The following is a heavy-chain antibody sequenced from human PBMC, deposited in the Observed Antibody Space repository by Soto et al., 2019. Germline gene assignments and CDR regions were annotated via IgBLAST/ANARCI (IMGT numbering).Heavy chain of an antibody. CDR3: ARDVQFQSFDY. V-gene: IGHV3-74*01. J-gene: IGHJ4*02. CDR1: GFTFSSYW. CDR2: INNDGSRT. Sequence: QSGGSLRLSCAASGFTFSSYWMHWVRQAPGKGLVWVSRINNDGSRTSYADSVKGRFTISRDNAQNTLYLQMNSLRAEDTAVYYCARDVQFQSFDYWVQGTLVTVSS. D-gene: IGHD4-4*01.